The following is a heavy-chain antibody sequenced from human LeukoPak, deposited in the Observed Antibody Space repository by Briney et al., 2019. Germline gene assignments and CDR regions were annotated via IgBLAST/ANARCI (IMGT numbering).Heavy chain of an antibody. CDR2: INPHSGGT. CDR3: ARDAGNPPHAFSDY. Sequence: ASVKVSCKASGYTFTAYYIYWVRQAPGQGLEWMGWINPHSGGTNYAQKFQGKVTMTRDTSISTAYMELSRLRSDDTAVFYCARDAGNPPHAFSDYWGQGTLVTVSS. D-gene: IGHD6-13*01. J-gene: IGHJ4*02. V-gene: IGHV1-2*02. CDR1: GYTFTAYY.